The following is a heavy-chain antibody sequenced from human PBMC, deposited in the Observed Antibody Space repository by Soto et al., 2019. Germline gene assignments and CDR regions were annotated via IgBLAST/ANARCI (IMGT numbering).Heavy chain of an antibody. CDR1: GGSISSGDYY. CDR2: IYYSGST. CDR3: ARGDYYGSGSYYPHFDY. Sequence: QVQLQESGPGLVKPSQTLSLTCTVSGGSISSGDYYWSWIRQPPGKGLEWIGYIYYSGSTYYNPSLSSRVTLAVDTSKHQFSLKLGSVTAADTAVYYCARGDYYGSGSYYPHFDYWGQGTLVTVSS. J-gene: IGHJ4*02. D-gene: IGHD3-10*01. V-gene: IGHV4-30-4*01.